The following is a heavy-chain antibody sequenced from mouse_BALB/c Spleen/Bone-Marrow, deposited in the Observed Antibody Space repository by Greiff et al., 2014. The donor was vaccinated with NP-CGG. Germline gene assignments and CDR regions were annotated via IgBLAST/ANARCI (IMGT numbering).Heavy chain of an antibody. Sequence: VKLMESGAELVKPGASVKSSCKASGYTFTNYFMYWVKQRPGQGLEWIGEINPNNGGTNFNGNFKSKATLTLDKSSSTAYMQLSSLTSEDSAVYYCTRSGPGFAYWGHGTLVTVSA. CDR3: TRSGPGFAY. J-gene: IGHJ3*01. CDR2: INPNNGGT. CDR1: GYTFTNYF. V-gene: IGHV1S81*02.